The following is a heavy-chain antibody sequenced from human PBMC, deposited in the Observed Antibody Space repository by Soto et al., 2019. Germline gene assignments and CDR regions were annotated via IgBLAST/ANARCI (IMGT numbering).Heavy chain of an antibody. Sequence: ASVKVSCKASGYTFTGYYMHWVRQAPGQGLEWMGWINPNSGGTNYAQKFQGRVTMTRDTSISTAYMELSRLRSDDTAVYYCARSIDYGGNQMPFDYWGQGTLVTVSS. CDR3: ARSIDYGGNQMPFDY. J-gene: IGHJ4*02. D-gene: IGHD4-17*01. CDR1: GYTFTGYY. V-gene: IGHV1-2*02. CDR2: INPNSGGT.